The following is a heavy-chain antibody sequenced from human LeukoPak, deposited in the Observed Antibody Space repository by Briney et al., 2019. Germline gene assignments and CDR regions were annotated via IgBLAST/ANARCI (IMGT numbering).Heavy chain of an antibody. CDR2: THTSGST. CDR1: GGSISSYY. Sequence: PSETLSLTCTVSGGSISSYYWTWIRQPAGKGLEWIGRTHTSGSTNYNPSLKSRVTMSVDTSKNQFSLKLTSMTAADTAVYYCARWEGSSLYYWGQGSLVTVSS. CDR3: ARWEGSSLYY. J-gene: IGHJ4*02. D-gene: IGHD1-26*01. V-gene: IGHV4-4*07.